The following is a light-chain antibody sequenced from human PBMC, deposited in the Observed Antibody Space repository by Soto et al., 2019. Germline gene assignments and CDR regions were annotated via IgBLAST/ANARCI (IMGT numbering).Light chain of an antibody. V-gene: IGKV1-5*01. CDR3: QQYNIYST. CDR2: DAS. J-gene: IGKJ1*01. CDR1: QSISSW. Sequence: IHMTHSPSTLSASVGDRVTITCRASQSISSWLAWYQQKPGKAPKLLIYDASSLESGVPSRFSGSGSGTEFTLTISSLQPDDFATYYCQQYNIYSTFGQGTKVDIK.